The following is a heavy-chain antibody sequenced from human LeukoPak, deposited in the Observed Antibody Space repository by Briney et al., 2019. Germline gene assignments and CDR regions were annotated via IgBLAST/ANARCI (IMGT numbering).Heavy chain of an antibody. V-gene: IGHV3-48*01. CDR3: ASWGPSGSYYIDWFDP. J-gene: IGHJ5*02. Sequence: SLRLSCAASGFTFISYSMHWVRQAPGKGLEWVSYISSSSSTIYYADSVKGRFTISRDNAKNSLYLQMNSLRAEDTAVYYCASWGPSGSYYIDWFDPWGQGTLVTVSS. CDR2: ISSSSSTI. D-gene: IGHD1-26*01. CDR1: GFTFISYS.